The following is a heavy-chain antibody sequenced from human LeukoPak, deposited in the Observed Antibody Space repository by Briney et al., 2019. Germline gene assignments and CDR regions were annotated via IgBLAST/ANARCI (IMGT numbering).Heavy chain of an antibody. Sequence: GGSLRLSCAASGFTVSSNYMSWVRQAPGKGLEWVSVIYSGGSTYYADSVKGRFTISRDNSKNTLYLQMNSLRAEDTAVYYCVRLPPTNFDYWGQGTLVTVSS. J-gene: IGHJ4*02. CDR1: GFTVSSNY. CDR3: VRLPPTNFDY. CDR2: IYSGGST. V-gene: IGHV3-53*01.